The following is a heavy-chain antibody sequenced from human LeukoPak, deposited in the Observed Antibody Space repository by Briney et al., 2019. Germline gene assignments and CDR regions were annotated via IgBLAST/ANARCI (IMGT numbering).Heavy chain of an antibody. J-gene: IGHJ4*02. CDR3: ASIAAAGKKGVDY. V-gene: IGHV4-34*01. CDR1: GGSFSDYH. CDR2: ISHSGGT. D-gene: IGHD6-13*01. Sequence: PSETLSLTCAVYGGSFSDYHWSWIRQPPGKGLEWIGEISHSGGTNYNPSLRSRVTISVDTSKNQFSLRLSSVTAADTAVYYCASIAAAGKKGVDYWGQGTLVTVSS.